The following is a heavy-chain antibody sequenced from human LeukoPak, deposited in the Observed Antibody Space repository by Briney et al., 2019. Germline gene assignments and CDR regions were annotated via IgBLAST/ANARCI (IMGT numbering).Heavy chain of an antibody. CDR2: ISSSGSTI. CDR3: AKDKSSSSYYYGMDV. V-gene: IGHV3-48*03. D-gene: IGHD6-13*01. CDR1: GFTFSSYW. Sequence: GGSLRLSCAASGFTFSSYWMNWVRQAPGKGLEWVSYISSSGSTIYYADSVKGRFTISRDNAKNPLYLQMNSLRAEDTAVYYCAKDKSSSSYYYGMDVWGQGTTVTVSS. J-gene: IGHJ6*02.